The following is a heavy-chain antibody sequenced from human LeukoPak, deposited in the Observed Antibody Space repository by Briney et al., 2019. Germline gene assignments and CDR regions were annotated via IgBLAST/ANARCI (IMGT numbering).Heavy chain of an antibody. Sequence: SETLSLTCTVSGGSISSGDYYWSWIRQPPGKGLEWIGYIYYSGSTYYNPSLKSRVTISVDTFKNQFSLKLSSVTAADTAVYYCARDLLNEGNHLDYWGQGTLVTVSS. J-gene: IGHJ4*02. CDR1: GGSISSGDYY. D-gene: IGHD4-23*01. V-gene: IGHV4-30-4*01. CDR3: ARDLLNEGNHLDY. CDR2: IYYSGST.